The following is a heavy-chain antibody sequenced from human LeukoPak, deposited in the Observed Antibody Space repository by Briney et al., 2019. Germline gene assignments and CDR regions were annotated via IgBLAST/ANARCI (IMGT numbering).Heavy chain of an antibody. J-gene: IGHJ4*02. CDR1: GGSISSGGYY. D-gene: IGHD3-22*01. CDR2: IYYSGST. Sequence: SETLSLTCTVSGGSISSGGYYWSWLRQHPGKGLEWIGYIYYSGSTYYNPSVKSRVTISIDKSKNQFFLNLSSVTAADTAVYYCAGLVGRYSSGLYYYYFDYWGQGTLVTVSS. CDR3: AGLVGRYSSGLYYYYFDY. V-gene: IGHV4-31*09.